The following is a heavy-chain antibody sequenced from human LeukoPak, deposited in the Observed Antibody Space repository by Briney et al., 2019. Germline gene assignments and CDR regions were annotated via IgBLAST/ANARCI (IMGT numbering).Heavy chain of an antibody. CDR1: GGSFSGYY. V-gene: IGHV4-34*01. CDR3: ARGNGPLSGYYYDSSGYPHYGMDV. D-gene: IGHD3-22*01. CDR2: INHSGST. Sequence: SETLSLTCAVYGGSFSGYYWSWIRQPPGKGLERIGEINHSGSTNYNPSLKSRVTISVDTSKNQFSLKLSSVTAADTAVYYCARGNGPLSGYYYDSSGYPHYGMDVWGQGTTVTVSS. J-gene: IGHJ6*02.